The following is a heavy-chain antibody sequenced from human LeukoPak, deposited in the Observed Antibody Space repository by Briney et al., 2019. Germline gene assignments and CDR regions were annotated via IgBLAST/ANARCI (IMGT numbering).Heavy chain of an antibody. J-gene: IGHJ4*02. D-gene: IGHD2/OR15-2a*01. CDR1: GDSPSSGDHY. CDR2: IHYSGSP. V-gene: IGHV4-30-4*01. CDR3: ARAAADTNSWYYFDY. Sequence: PSQTLSLTCTVSGDSPSSGDHYWGWIRQPPGRGLEWIGYIHYSGSPYYNPSVKSRVIISVAMSKNQFSLSRDSLTAADSAVYCARAAADTNSWYYFDYWGQGTLVTVSS.